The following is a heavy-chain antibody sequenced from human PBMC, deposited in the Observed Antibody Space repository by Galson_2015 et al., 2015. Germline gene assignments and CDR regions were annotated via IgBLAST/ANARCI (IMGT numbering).Heavy chain of an antibody. CDR1: GFTFNDYY. Sequence: SLRLSCAASGFTFNDYYMSWLRQAPGKGLEWIAYISGGSRYIDYADSVKGRFSISRDNAKSSLHLQMSSLRADDTAVYYCARVRNWFDPWGQGTLVTVSS. CDR2: ISGGSRYI. CDR3: ARVRNWFDP. V-gene: IGHV3-11*06. J-gene: IGHJ5*02.